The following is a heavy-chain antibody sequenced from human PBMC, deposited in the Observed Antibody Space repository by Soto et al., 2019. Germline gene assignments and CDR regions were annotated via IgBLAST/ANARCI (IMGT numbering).Heavy chain of an antibody. CDR2: IFYSGST. CDR3: AGQPTAGSYYDLGSYYYYYAMDV. J-gene: IGHJ6*02. V-gene: IGHV4-39*01. D-gene: IGHD3-10*01. Sequence: SATLSLTCTVSCLSIRSSTFYWGWIRQPPGKGLEWIGSIFYSGSTYYNPSLKSRVTISVDTSKNQFSLKLSSVTAADTAVYYCAGQPTAGSYYDLGSYYYYYAMDVWGQGTTVT. CDR1: CLSIRSSTFY.